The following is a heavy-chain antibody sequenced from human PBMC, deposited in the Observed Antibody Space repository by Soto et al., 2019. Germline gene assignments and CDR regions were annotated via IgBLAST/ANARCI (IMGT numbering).Heavy chain of an antibody. CDR1: GFTFSGYE. D-gene: IGHD3-22*01. CDR3: AREVVVFGVIIPTPMDV. Sequence: HPGGSLRLSCAASGFTFSGYEMNWVRQAPGKGLEWVSYISGSGSTIYYADSVKDRFTISRDNAKDSLYLQMNSLRAEDTAVYYCAREVVVFGVIIPTPMDVWGQGTTVTVSS. J-gene: IGHJ6*02. CDR2: ISGSGSTI. V-gene: IGHV3-48*03.